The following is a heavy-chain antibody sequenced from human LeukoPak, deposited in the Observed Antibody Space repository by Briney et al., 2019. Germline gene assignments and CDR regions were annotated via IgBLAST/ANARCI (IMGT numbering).Heavy chain of an antibody. D-gene: IGHD3-16*01. CDR3: ARAKGGGWFDP. V-gene: IGHV4-59*01. CDR2: IYYSGST. Sequence: SETLSLTCTVSGGSISSYYWSWIRQPPGKGLEWIGYIYYSGSTNYNPSLKSRVTISVDTSKNQFSLKLSSVTAADTAVYYCARAKGGGWFDPWGQGTLVTVSS. CDR1: GGSISSYY. J-gene: IGHJ5*02.